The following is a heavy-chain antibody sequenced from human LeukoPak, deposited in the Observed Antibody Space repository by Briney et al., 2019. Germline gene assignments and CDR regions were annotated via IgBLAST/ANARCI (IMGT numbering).Heavy chain of an antibody. D-gene: IGHD3-22*01. J-gene: IGHJ4*02. CDR2: IYYSGST. CDR3: ARSSANYYDSSGYYYVPPYYFDY. V-gene: IGHV4-39*01. CDR1: GSSISSSSYY. Sequence: SETLSLTCTVSGSSISSSSYYWGWIRQPPGKGLEWIGSIYYSGSTYYNPSLKSRVTISVDTSKNQFSLKLSSVTAADTAVYYCARSSANYYDSSGYYYVPPYYFDYWGQGTLVTVSS.